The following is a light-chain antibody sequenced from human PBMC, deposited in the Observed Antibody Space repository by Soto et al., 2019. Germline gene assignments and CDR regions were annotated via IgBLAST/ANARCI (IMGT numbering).Light chain of an antibody. J-gene: IGKJ1*01. CDR2: QAS. Sequence: DIQMTQSPPSLSSSVGDRVTITCRASQTIRTYLHWYQQKPGKAPKLLIYQASSLENGVPSRFSGSGSGTEFSLTISSLQPDDFATYYCQQYSSHSTFGQGTKVDIK. CDR1: QTIRTY. V-gene: IGKV1-5*03. CDR3: QQYSSHST.